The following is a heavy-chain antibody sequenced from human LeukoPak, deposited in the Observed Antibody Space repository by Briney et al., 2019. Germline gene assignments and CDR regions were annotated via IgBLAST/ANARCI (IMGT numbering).Heavy chain of an antibody. J-gene: IGHJ4*02. V-gene: IGHV3-23*01. Sequence: PGGSLRLSCAASGFTFSDYAITWVRQAPGKGLEWVSHISGNGGSTYYAASVKGRFTVSRDNSKNMLYLQMNSLRVDDTAVYYCAKVRPFTPIAVVPEYFDYWGQGTLVAVSS. CDR3: AKVRPFTPIAVVPEYFDY. CDR2: ISGNGGST. CDR1: GFTFSDYA. D-gene: IGHD3-22*01.